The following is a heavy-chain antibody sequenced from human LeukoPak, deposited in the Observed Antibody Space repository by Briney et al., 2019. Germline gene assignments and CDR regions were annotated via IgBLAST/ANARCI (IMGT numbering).Heavy chain of an antibody. J-gene: IGHJ3*02. CDR1: GGSISSSSYY. CDR3: ARGGVTTGDDAFDI. CDR2: IYYSGST. D-gene: IGHD4-17*01. Sequence: PSETLSLTCTASGGSISSSSYYWGWIRQPPGKGLEWIGSIYYSGSTYYNPSLKSRVTISVDTSKNQFSLKLSSVTAADTAVYYCARGGVTTGDDAFDIWGQGTMVTASS. V-gene: IGHV4-39*01.